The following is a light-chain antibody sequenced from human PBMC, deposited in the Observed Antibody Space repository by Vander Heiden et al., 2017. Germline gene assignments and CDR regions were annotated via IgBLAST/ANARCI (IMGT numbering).Light chain of an antibody. Sequence: QSVLTQPPSVSGVPGHSVTISCTGGSSNMGAGYDVNWYQQLPGTAPKLLIYDDNNRPSGVPDRISGSKSVTSAALAITGLQAEDEADYYCQSYDGSLNSWVFGGGTKLTVL. V-gene: IGLV1-40*01. CDR3: QSYDGSLNSWV. CDR2: DDN. CDR1: SSNMGAGYD. J-gene: IGLJ3*02.